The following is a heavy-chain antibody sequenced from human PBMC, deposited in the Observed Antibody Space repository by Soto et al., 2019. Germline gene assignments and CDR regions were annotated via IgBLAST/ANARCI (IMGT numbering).Heavy chain of an antibody. Sequence: PGGSLRLSCAASGFTFSSYAMHWVRQAPGKGLEWVAVISYDGSNKYYADSVKGRFTISRDNSKNTLYLQMNSLRAEDTAVYYCARAGGPVGQAYYFDYWGQGTLVTVSS. V-gene: IGHV3-30-3*01. CDR3: ARAGGPVGQAYYFDY. CDR2: ISYDGSNK. J-gene: IGHJ4*02. D-gene: IGHD1-26*01. CDR1: GFTFSSYA.